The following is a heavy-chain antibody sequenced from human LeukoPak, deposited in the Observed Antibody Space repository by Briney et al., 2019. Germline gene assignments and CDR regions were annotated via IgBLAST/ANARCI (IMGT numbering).Heavy chain of an antibody. J-gene: IGHJ4*02. CDR1: GFTFSIYA. D-gene: IGHD1-14*01. V-gene: IGHV3-23*01. CDR2: ISDSGGST. Sequence: GGSLRLSCAASGFTFSIYAMIWVRQAPGKGLEWVSDISDSGGSTYYADSVKGRFTVSRDNSKNTLYLQMNSLRAEDTAVYYCARRSTGYWGQGTLVTVSS. CDR3: ARRSTGY.